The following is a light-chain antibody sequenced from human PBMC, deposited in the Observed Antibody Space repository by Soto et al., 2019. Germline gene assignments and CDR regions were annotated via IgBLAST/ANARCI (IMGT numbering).Light chain of an antibody. V-gene: IGLV2-14*01. J-gene: IGLJ1*01. Sequence: QSVLTQPASVSGSPGQSITISCTGTSSDVGAYNSVAWYRHNPGKAPKLMIYDVSNRPSGVSSRFSGSKSANTASLSISGLQADDEADYYCSSYTSSSTLVFGTGTKVTVL. CDR3: SSYTSSSTLV. CDR2: DVS. CDR1: SSDVGAYNS.